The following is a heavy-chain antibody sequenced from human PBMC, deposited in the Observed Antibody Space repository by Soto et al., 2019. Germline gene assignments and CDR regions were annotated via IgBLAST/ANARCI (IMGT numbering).Heavy chain of an antibody. CDR3: AKRDLNSTGLLH. V-gene: IGHV3-74*01. CDR2: INSDGSST. CDR1: GFTFTSYW. Sequence: EVQLVEAGGGLVQPGGSLRLSCAASGFTFTSYWMHWVRQGPGKGLEWVSRINSDGSSTAYADSVKSRFTTSRDNAKNTLYLQMDRLRDDDTGIYYCAKRDLNSTGLLHCGQGTQVSVSS. J-gene: IGHJ4*02. D-gene: IGHD2-21*01.